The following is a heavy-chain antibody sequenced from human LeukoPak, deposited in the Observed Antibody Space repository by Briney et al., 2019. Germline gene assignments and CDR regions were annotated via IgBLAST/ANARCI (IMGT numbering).Heavy chain of an antibody. CDR1: GGSISSYY. Sequence: SQTLSLTCTVSGGSISSYYWSWIRQPPGTGLEWIGYIYYSGSTNYNPSLKSRVTISVDTSKNQFSLKLSSVTAADTAVYYCARDNYYGSGSYQNWFDPWGQGTLVTVSS. CDR3: ARDNYYGSGSYQNWFDP. CDR2: IYYSGST. D-gene: IGHD3-10*01. J-gene: IGHJ5*02. V-gene: IGHV4-59*01.